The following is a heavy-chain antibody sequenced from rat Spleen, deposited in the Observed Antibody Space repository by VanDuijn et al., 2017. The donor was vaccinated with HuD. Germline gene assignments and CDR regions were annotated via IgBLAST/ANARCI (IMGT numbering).Heavy chain of an antibody. CDR3: ARDPVGYYGYY. D-gene: IGHD1-7*01. Sequence: QVQLMESGPGLVQPSETLSLTCTVSGFSLTSYNVHWVRQPPGKGLEWMGRMWNDGDTAYNSALKSRLSISRDTSKNQVFLKINSLQTDDTATYYCARDPVGYYGYYWGQGVMVTVSS. J-gene: IGHJ2*01. V-gene: IGHV2-45*01. CDR1: GFSLTSYN. CDR2: MWNDGDT.